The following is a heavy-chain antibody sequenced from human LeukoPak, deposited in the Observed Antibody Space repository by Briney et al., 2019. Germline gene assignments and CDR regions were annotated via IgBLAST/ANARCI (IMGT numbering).Heavy chain of an antibody. CDR1: GFSLSNFW. Sequence: GGSLRLSCAASGFSLSNFWMNWVRQAPGKGLEWVANMNEDGGAKYYVDSVKGRFTISTDNTKNSLFLQMTSLRVEDTAVYYCVRSISSRNAFWGQGTLVTVSS. CDR2: MNEDGGAK. V-gene: IGHV3-7*01. J-gene: IGHJ4*02. CDR3: VRSISSRNAF. D-gene: IGHD2-2*01.